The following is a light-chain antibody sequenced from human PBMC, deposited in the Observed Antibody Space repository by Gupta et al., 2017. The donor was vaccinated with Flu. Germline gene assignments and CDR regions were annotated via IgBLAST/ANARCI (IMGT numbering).Light chain of an antibody. J-gene: IGLJ1*01. CDR3: SSYSRTARYV. CDR1: RSDVGGYNY. Sequence: QSALTQPASVSGSPGQSITISCIGTRSDVGGYNYVSWYQQHPGKAPKLMIYEVSKWPSGVSNRFSGSKSGNTASLTISGLQAEDEAEYYCSSYSRTARYVFGTATKVTV. CDR2: EVS. V-gene: IGLV2-14*01.